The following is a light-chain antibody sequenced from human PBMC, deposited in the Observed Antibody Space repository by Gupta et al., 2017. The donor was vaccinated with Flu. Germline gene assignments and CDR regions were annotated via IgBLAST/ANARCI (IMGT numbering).Light chain of an antibody. J-gene: IGKJ1*01. CDR2: AAS. CDR3: QQSYSSPGT. V-gene: IGKV1-39*01. CDR1: QSISSY. Sequence: DFQLPQSPSSLSASVGDRVTITCRASQSISSYLNWYQQKPGKAPKLLIYAASSLQSGVPGRFSGSGSGTEFTLTISSLQTEDFATYYCQQSYSSPGTFGQGTKVEIK.